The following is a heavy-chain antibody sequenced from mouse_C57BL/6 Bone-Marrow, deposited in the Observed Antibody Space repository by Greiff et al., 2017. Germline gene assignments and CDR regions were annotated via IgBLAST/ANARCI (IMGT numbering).Heavy chain of an antibody. CDR3: TRGRVDFDY. CDR1: GFTFSSYA. CDR2: ISSGGDYI. V-gene: IGHV5-9-1*02. J-gene: IGHJ2*01. Sequence: DVHLVESGEGLVKPGGSLKLSCAASGFTFSSYAMSWVRQTPEKRLEWVAYISSGGDYIYYADTVKGRFTISRDNARNTLYLQMSSLKSEDTAMYYCTRGRVDFDYWGQGTTLTVSS.